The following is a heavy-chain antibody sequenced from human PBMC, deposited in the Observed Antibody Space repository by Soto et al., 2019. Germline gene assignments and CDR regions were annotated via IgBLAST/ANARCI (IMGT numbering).Heavy chain of an antibody. CDR1: GNTFNNYA. J-gene: IGHJ4*02. CDR3: ASSYVTSWYGDY. D-gene: IGHD2-2*01. Sequence: QVQLVQSGAEVKKPGSSVKVSCKASGNTFNNYAVTWVRQAPGQGLEWMGGIIPVRGTANYAQKFQGRVTITADESTSTVFMQLSSLRSEDTAVYYCASSYVTSWYGDYWGQGTLVTGSS. CDR2: IIPVRGTA. V-gene: IGHV1-69*01.